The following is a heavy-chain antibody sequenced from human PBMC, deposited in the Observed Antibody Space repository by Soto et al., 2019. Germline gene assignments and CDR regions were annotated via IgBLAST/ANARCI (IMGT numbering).Heavy chain of an antibody. CDR3: ARVTTLEQGWFDP. J-gene: IGHJ5*02. Sequence: SETLSLTCAVSSGSISSSNWWRWVRQPPGKGLEGIGEIYHSGSTNYNPSLKSRVTISVDKSKNQFSLKLSSVTAADTAVYYCARVTTLEQGWFDPWGQGTLVTVSS. D-gene: IGHD1-1*01. V-gene: IGHV4-4*02. CDR1: SGSISSSNW. CDR2: IYHSGST.